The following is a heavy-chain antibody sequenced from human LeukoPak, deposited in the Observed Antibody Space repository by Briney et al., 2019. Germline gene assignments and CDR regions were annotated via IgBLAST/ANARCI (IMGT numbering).Heavy chain of an antibody. CDR1: GFTFSSYG. Sequence: GGSLRLSCAASGFTFSSYGMHWVRQAPGKGLEWVAVISYDGSNNYADSVKGRFTISRDNSKNTLYLQMKSLRAEDTAVYYGAKERGETVAGTVYFQHWGPGTLVTVSS. J-gene: IGHJ1*01. V-gene: IGHV3-30*18. D-gene: IGHD6-19*01. CDR2: ISYDGSN. CDR3: AKERGETVAGTVYFQH.